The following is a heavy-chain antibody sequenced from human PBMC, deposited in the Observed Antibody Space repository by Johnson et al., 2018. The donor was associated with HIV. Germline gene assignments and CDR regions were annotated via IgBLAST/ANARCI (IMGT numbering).Heavy chain of an antibody. CDR1: GFTFSSYG. J-gene: IGHJ3*02. V-gene: IGHV3-9*01. D-gene: IGHD2-15*01. CDR2: ISWNSGRI. CDR3: AKGATSGAHDAFDI. Sequence: VQLVESGGVVVQPGGSLRLSCAASGFTFSSYGMHWVRQAPGKGLEWVSGISWNSGRIGYADSVKGRFTISRDNAKNSLYLQMNSLRAGDTALYYCAKGATSGAHDAFDIWGQGTMVTVSS.